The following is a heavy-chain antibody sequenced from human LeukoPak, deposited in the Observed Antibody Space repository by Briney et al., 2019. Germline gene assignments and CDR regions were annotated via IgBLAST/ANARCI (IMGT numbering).Heavy chain of an antibody. CDR2: IYPGASDT. Sequence: GESLKISCKGSGYSFTSYWIGWVRQMPGKGLEWMGIIYPGASDTRYSPSFQGQVTMSVDKSIATVYLQWSSLKASDTAIYFCARQDFNYKGDAFDIWGQGIMVTVSS. V-gene: IGHV5-51*01. CDR1: GYSFTSYW. D-gene: IGHD4-11*01. CDR3: ARQDFNYKGDAFDI. J-gene: IGHJ3*02.